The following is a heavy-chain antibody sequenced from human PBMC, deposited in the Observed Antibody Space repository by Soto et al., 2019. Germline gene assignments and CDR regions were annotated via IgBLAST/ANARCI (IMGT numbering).Heavy chain of an antibody. CDR3: ARDPFPYCGSTICYTVRYYYYYGMDV. Sequence: ASVKVSCKASGYTFTGYYMHWVRQAPGQGLEWMGWINPNSGGTNYAQKFQGRVTMTRDTSISTAYMELSRLRSDDTAVYYCARDPFPYCGSTICYTVRYYYYYGMDVWGQVTTVTVSS. CDR1: GYTFTGYY. D-gene: IGHD2-2*02. V-gene: IGHV1-2*02. J-gene: IGHJ6*02. CDR2: INPNSGGT.